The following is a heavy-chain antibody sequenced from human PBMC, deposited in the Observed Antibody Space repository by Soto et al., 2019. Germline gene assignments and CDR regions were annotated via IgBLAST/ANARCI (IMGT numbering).Heavy chain of an antibody. Sequence: TSETLSLTCTVSGGSISSGGYYWSWIRQHPGKGLEWIGYIYYSGSTYYNPSIKSRVTISVDTSKNQFSLKLSSVTAADTAVYYCARGHGVAIENWFDPSGQGTLVTVSS. CDR2: IYYSGST. V-gene: IGHV4-31*03. D-gene: IGHD3-3*01. CDR3: ARGHGVAIENWFDP. J-gene: IGHJ5*02. CDR1: GGSISSGGYY.